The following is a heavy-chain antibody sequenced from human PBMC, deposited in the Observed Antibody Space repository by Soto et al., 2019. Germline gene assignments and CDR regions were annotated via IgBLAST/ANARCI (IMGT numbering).Heavy chain of an antibody. D-gene: IGHD6-19*01. V-gene: IGHV3-48*03. CDR1: GFIFNTYG. CDR3: AREGWLGFDY. CDR2: ISSTGTTI. J-gene: IGHJ4*02. Sequence: EVQLVESGGGLVQPGGSLRLSCAASGFIFNTYGMSWVRQAPGKGPEWISFISSTGTTIHYADSVKGRFTISRDNVQNSLSLQMTSLRGDDTAVYYCAREGWLGFDYWGLGALVTVSS.